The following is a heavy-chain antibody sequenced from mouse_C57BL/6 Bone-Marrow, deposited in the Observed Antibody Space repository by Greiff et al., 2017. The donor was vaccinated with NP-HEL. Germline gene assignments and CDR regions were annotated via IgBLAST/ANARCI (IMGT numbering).Heavy chain of an antibody. CDR2: IYPGSGNT. CDR3: ASNFYAMDY. CDR1: GYTFTDYY. Sequence: VQLQQSGAELVRPGASVKLSCKASGYTFTDYYINWVKQRPGQGLEWIARIYPGSGNTYYNEKFKGKATLTAEKSSSTAYMQLSSLTSEDSAVYFCASNFYAMDYWGQGTSVTVSS. J-gene: IGHJ4*01. V-gene: IGHV1-76*01. D-gene: IGHD1-3*01.